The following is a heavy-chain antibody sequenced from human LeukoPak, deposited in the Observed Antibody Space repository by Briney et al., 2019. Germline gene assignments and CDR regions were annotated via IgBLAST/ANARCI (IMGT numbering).Heavy chain of an antibody. CDR2: IYYRGTT. V-gene: IGHV4-59*01. CDR1: GGSISDYY. D-gene: IGHD1-1*01. CDR3: ARGPPRTGRERYFDY. Sequence: SETLSLTCTVSGGSISDYYCNWIRQPPGKGLEWIGYIYYRGTTNYNPSLNSRVTISLDSSKNQFSLKLSSVTAADTAVYYCARGPPRTGRERYFDYWGQGNLVSVSS. J-gene: IGHJ4*02.